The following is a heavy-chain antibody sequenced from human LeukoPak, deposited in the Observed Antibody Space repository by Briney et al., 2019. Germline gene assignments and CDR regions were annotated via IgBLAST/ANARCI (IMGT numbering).Heavy chain of an antibody. CDR1: GFTFSSYG. V-gene: IGHV3-33*01. Sequence: GGFLRLSCAASGFTFSSYGMHWVRQAPGKGLEWVAVIWYDGSNKYYADSVKGRFTISRDNSKNTLYLQMNSLRAEDTAVYYCARDSSPGYCSGGSCLFDPWGQGTLVTVSS. D-gene: IGHD2-15*01. CDR2: IWYDGSNK. CDR3: ARDSSPGYCSGGSCLFDP. J-gene: IGHJ5*02.